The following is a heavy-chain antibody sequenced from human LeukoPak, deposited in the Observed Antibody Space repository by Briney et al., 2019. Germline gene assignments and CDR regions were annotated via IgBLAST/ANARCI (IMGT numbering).Heavy chain of an antibody. J-gene: IGHJ4*02. CDR3: ARVKMVRGVIPYDY. V-gene: IGHV1-2*02. CDR2: INPNSGGT. D-gene: IGHD3-10*01. CDR1: GYTFTGYY. Sequence: ASVKVSCKASGYTFTGYYMHWVRQAPGQGLEWMGWINPNSGGTNYAQKFQGRVTMTRDTSISTAYMELSRLRSDDTAVYYCARVKMVRGVIPYDYWGQGTLVTVPS.